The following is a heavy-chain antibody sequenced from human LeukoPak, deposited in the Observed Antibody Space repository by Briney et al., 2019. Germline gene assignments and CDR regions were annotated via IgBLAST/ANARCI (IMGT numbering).Heavy chain of an antibody. CDR3: ARLEGGETCRTQTAMVDN. CDR2: IYYSGST. Sequence: PSETLSLTCTVSGGSISSNRYFWGWIRQPPGKGLEWIVSIYYSGSTYYNPSLKSRFTLSVDTSNNQFSLKLSSVTAADTAVYYCARLEGGETCRTQTAMVDNWGQGTLVTVSS. D-gene: IGHD5-18*01. V-gene: IGHV4-39*01. J-gene: IGHJ4*02. CDR1: GGSISSNRYF.